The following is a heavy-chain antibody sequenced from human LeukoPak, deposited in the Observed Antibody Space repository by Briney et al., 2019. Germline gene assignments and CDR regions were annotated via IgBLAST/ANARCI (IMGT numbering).Heavy chain of an antibody. D-gene: IGHD5-18*01. V-gene: IGHV1-24*01. CDR3: ARNTAYTLTYGMDV. J-gene: IGHJ6*02. CDR1: GYTLTELS. Sequence: ASVNVSCTVSGYTLTELSMHWVRQAPGKGLEWMGGFDPEDGETIYAQKFQGRVTMTRDTSTSTVYMELSSLRSEDTAVYYCARNTAYTLTYGMDVWGQGTTVTVSS. CDR2: FDPEDGET.